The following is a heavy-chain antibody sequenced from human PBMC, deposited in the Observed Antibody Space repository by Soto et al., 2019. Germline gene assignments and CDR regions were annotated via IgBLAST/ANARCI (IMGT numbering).Heavy chain of an antibody. D-gene: IGHD4-4*01. V-gene: IGHV4-4*02. CDR2: IYHSGST. CDR1: GGSISSSNW. Sequence: PSETLSLTCAVSGGSISSSNWWSWVRQPPGKGLEWIGEIYHSGSTNYNPSLKSRVTISVDKSKNQFSLKLSSVSAADTAVYYCARSLHQVDTVTDYYYYGMDVWGQGTTVTVSS. CDR3: ARSLHQVDTVTDYYYYGMDV. J-gene: IGHJ6*02.